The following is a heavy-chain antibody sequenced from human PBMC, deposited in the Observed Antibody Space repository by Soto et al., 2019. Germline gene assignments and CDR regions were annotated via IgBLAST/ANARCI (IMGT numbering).Heavy chain of an antibody. D-gene: IGHD3-10*01. CDR2: IIPIFGTA. CDR3: ARAGAYGSGSYYSPLYGMDV. V-gene: IGHV1-69*01. J-gene: IGHJ6*02. CDR1: GGTFSSYA. Sequence: QVQLVQSGAEVKKPGSSVKVSCKASGGTFSSYAISWVRQAPGQGLEWMGGIIPIFGTANYAQKFQGRVTITADESTSKAYRELSSLRSEDTAVYYCARAGAYGSGSYYSPLYGMDVWGQGTTVTVSS.